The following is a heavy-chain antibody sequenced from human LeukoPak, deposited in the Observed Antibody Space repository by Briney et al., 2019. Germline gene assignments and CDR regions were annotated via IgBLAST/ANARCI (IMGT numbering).Heavy chain of an antibody. D-gene: IGHD1-26*01. CDR3: ARGGGYYAIDY. Sequence: GGSLRLSCAASGFIVNSNYMNWVRQAPGKGLEWVSVLYSDDTTYYADTVKGRFTISRDNSKNTLYLQMNNLRAEDTAVYYCARGGGYYAIDYWGQGTLVTVSS. CDR1: GFIVNSNY. V-gene: IGHV3-53*01. CDR2: LYSDDTT. J-gene: IGHJ4*02.